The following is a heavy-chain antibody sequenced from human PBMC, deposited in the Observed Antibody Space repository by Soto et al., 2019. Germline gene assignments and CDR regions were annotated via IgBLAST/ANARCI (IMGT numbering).Heavy chain of an antibody. CDR2: IYYSGST. D-gene: IGHD3-16*01. V-gene: IGHV4-39*01. J-gene: IGHJ6*02. CDR3: ARLGIKRGNYGMEV. Sequence: SETLSLTCTVSGGSISATSYSLGWIRQPPGKGLEWIGSIYYSGSTYYNPSLKSRVTISVDTSKKKFSLQLSSVTAADTAVYYCARLGIKRGNYGMEVWGEGTKVTLS. CDR1: GGSISATSYS.